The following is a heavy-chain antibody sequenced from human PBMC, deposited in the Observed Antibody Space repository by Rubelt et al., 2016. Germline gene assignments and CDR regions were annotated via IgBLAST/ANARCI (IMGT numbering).Heavy chain of an antibody. V-gene: IGHV1-18*01. CDR3: ARGYFDSTGDFDY. J-gene: IGHJ4*02. Sequence: QVHLVQSAIEVKKPGASVKISCKTSGYTFTTYGIIWVRRAPGQGLEWMGWINTYNDKTNYPQQFQGRVSMTTDSSTNTAYMELRSLRSDDTAVYYCARGYFDSTGDFDYWGQGTLVTVSS. CDR2: INTYNDKT. D-gene: IGHD3-22*01. CDR1: GYTFTTYG.